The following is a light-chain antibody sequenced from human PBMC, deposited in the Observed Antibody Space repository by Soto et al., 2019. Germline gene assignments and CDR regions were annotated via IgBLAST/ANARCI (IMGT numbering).Light chain of an antibody. CDR2: EAS. CDR3: LQDYVYPWT. Sequence: AIQVTQSPSSLSASVGDRVTISCRASQGIGNDLGWYHQKPGKAPKLLIYEASTLQTGVASMFSGSVSGTDFTLTISSLQPEYFATYYCLQDYVYPWTFGQGTKVEVK. V-gene: IGKV1-6*01. J-gene: IGKJ1*01. CDR1: QGIGND.